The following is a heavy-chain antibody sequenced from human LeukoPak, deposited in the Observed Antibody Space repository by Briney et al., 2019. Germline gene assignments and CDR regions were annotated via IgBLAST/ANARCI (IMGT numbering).Heavy chain of an antibody. J-gene: IGHJ6*04. Sequence: SVKVSCKASGGTFSSYAISWVRQAPGQGLEWMGRIIPIFGIANYAQKFQGRVTITADKSTSTAYMELSSLRSEDTAVYYCARDGRGIWGVVVVAASYGMDVWGKGTTVTVSS. V-gene: IGHV1-69*04. CDR2: IIPIFGIA. CDR1: GGTFSSYA. D-gene: IGHD2-15*01. CDR3: ARDGRGIWGVVVVAASYGMDV.